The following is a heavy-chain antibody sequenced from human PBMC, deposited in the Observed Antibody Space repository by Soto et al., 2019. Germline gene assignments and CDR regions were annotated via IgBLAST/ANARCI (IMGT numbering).Heavy chain of an antibody. CDR2: SYSGGTT. J-gene: IGHJ6*02. V-gene: IGHV3-53*01. D-gene: IGHD3-16*02. CDR1: GFTVSRNY. Sequence: GGSLRLSCAASGFTVSRNYVSWVRQAPGKGLAWVSLSYSGGTTDYADSVKGRFTISRDNSKNTLYLQMNSLRAEDTAVYYCARVIEVYSNYGMDVWGQGTTVTVSS. CDR3: ARVIEVYSNYGMDV.